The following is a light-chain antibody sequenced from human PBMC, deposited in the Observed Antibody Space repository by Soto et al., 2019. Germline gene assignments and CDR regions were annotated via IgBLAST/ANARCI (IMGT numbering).Light chain of an antibody. Sequence: QSVLTQPPSASGTPGQRVTISCSGSSSNIGSNTVNWYQQLPGTAPKLLIYSNSQRPSGVPDRFSGSKSGTSASLAISGLQSEDEADYYCAAWDDSLNGQGVFGTGTKVTGL. J-gene: IGLJ1*01. CDR1: SSNIGSNT. V-gene: IGLV1-44*01. CDR2: SNS. CDR3: AAWDDSLNGQGV.